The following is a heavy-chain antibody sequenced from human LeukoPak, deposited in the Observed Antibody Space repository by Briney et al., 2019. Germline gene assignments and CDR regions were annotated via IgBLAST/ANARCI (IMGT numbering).Heavy chain of an antibody. CDR1: GGSFSGYY. V-gene: IGHV4-34*01. CDR2: INHSGST. Sequence: SETLSLTCAVYGGSFSGYYWSWIRQPPGKGLEWIGEINHSGSTNYNPSLKSRVTISVDTSKNQFSLKLSSVTAADTAAYYCAREGPTTGTFFDYWGQGTLVTVSS. J-gene: IGHJ4*02. D-gene: IGHD1-1*01. CDR3: AREGPTTGTFFDY.